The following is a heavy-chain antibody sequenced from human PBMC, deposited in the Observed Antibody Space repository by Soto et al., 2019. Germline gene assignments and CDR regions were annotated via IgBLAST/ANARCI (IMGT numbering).Heavy chain of an antibody. CDR3: ARDYGSGGEMDV. Sequence: ASVKVSCKPSGYTFSGYYVHWVRQAPGQGLEWMGVFKPTGGGSTSYAQRFQGRVTVTRDTSTSTVYMELGSLRFDDTAVYFCARDYGSGGEMDVWGQGNRVTVSS. CDR2: FKPTGGGST. V-gene: IGHV1-46*01. J-gene: IGHJ6*02. CDR1: GYTFSGYY. D-gene: IGHD3-10*01.